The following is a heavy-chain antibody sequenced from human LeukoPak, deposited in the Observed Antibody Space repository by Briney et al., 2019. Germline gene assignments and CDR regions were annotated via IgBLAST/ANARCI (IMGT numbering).Heavy chain of an antibody. CDR2: INPNSGGT. CDR1: GYTFTGYY. CDR3: ARDILWSANWFDP. V-gene: IGHV1-2*02. D-gene: IGHD3-10*01. J-gene: IGHJ5*02. Sequence: ASVKVSCEASGYTFTGYYMHWVRQAPGQGLEWMGWINPNSGGTNYAQKFQGRVTMTRDTSISTAYMELSRLRSDDTAVYYCARDILWSANWFDPWGQGTLVTVSS.